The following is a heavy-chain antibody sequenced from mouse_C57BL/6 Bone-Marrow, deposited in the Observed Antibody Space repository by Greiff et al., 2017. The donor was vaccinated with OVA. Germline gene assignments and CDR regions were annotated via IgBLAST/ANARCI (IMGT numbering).Heavy chain of an antibody. D-gene: IGHD2-4*01. CDR2: ISSGGSYT. CDR3: ARGGRYDYDDYFDY. Sequence: EVQRVESGGDLVKPGGSLKLSCAASGFTFSSYGMSWVRQTPDKRLEWVATISSGGSYTYYPDSVKGRFTISRDNAKNTLYLQMSSLKSEDTAMYYCARGGRYDYDDYFDYWGQGTTLTVSS. V-gene: IGHV5-6*01. CDR1: GFTFSSYG. J-gene: IGHJ2*01.